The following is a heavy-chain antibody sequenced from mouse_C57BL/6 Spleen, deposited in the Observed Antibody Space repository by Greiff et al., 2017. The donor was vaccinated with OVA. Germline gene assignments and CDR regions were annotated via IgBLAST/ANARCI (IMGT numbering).Heavy chain of an antibody. D-gene: IGHD3-3*01. Sequence: VQVVESGPELVKPGASVKISCKASGYAFSSSWMNWVKQRPGKGLEWIGRIYPGDGDTNYNGKFKGKATLTADKSSSTAYMQLSSLTSEDSAVYFCASGGPDDWGQGTTLTVSS. CDR1: GYAFSSSW. V-gene: IGHV1-82*01. J-gene: IGHJ2*01. CDR2: IYPGDGDT. CDR3: ASGGPDD.